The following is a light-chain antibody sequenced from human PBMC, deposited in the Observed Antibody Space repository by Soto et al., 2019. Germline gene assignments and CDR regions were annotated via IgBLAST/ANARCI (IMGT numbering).Light chain of an antibody. Sequence: EIVVTQSPATLSLSPVERATLSCRASQSIGSSYLAWYQQKPGQAPRLLIYGASTRATGIPDRFSGSGSGTDFTLTINRVAPEDFAVYYCQQYVSLPITFGQGTRLEI. CDR3: QQYVSLPIT. CDR1: QSIGSSY. CDR2: GAS. J-gene: IGKJ5*01. V-gene: IGKV3-20*01.